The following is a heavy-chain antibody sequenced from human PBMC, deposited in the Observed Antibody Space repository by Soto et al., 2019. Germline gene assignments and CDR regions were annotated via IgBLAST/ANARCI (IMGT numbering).Heavy chain of an antibody. D-gene: IGHD3-22*01. J-gene: IGHJ4*02. CDR1: GFTFSSYD. Sequence: EVQLVESGGGLVQPGGSLRLSCAASGFTFSSYDMHWVRQATGKGLEWVSTINTAGDTYYPDYVKGQFTISRENAKNSLYLQINSLKAGDTAVFYCARGRSSGYYYFDYWVLGTLVTVSS. CDR2: INTAGDT. V-gene: IGHV3-13*04. CDR3: ARGRSSGYYYFDY.